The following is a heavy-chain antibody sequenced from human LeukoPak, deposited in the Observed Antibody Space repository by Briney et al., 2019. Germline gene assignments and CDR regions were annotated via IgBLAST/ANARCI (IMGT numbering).Heavy chain of an antibody. D-gene: IGHD3-10*01. J-gene: IGHJ4*02. CDR2: IYTSGST. CDR3: ARDLITMVQGVQPGGRT. Sequence: PSETLSLTRTVSGGSISSYYWSWIRQPAGKGLEWIGRIYTSGSTNYNPSLKSRVTMSVDTSKNQFSLKLSSVTAADTAVYYCARDLITMVQGVQPGGRTWGQGTLVTVSS. CDR1: GGSISSYY. V-gene: IGHV4-4*07.